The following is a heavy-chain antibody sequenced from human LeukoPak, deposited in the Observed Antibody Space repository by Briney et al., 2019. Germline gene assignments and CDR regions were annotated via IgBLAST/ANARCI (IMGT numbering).Heavy chain of an antibody. CDR1: GFNFRNYG. CDR2: IWYDGSKQ. Sequence: GRSLRLSCAASGFNFRNYGMHWVRQAPGKGLEWVAVIWYDGSKQYYADSVKGRFTISRDNSKNTLYLQMNSLRVEDTSVYSCARDVDDGTLGYWGQGTLVTVSS. V-gene: IGHV3-33*01. J-gene: IGHJ4*02. CDR3: ARDVDDGTLGY. D-gene: IGHD4-17*01.